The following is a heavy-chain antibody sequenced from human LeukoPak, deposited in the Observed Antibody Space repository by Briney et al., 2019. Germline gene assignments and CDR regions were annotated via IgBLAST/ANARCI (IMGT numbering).Heavy chain of an antibody. CDR2: IFAGGAP. CDR1: GFTFSNSW. V-gene: IGHV3-53*01. J-gene: IGHJ4*02. D-gene: IGHD3-10*01. CDR3: ARGVGVRGVISQPLEV. Sequence: GGSLRLSCAASGFTFSNSWMTWVRQAPGKGLEWVGVIFAGGAPYYADSVKGRFTISRDISKNTLYVQMNSLRVEDTAVYYCARGVGVRGVISQPLEVWGQGTLVIVSS.